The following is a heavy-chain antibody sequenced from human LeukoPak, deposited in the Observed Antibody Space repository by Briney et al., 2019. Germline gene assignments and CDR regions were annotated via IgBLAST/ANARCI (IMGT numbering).Heavy chain of an antibody. CDR2: IYYSGST. CDR3: ARDRVVAAMGPDAFDI. CDR1: GDSISSGGYY. Sequence: PSETLSLTCTISGDSISSGGYYWRWSRQHPGKGLEWIVFIYYSGSTYYNPSLKSRVTISVDTSKKQFSLNLSSVTAAGTAVYYCARDRVVAAMGPDAFDIWGQGTTVIVSS. D-gene: IGHD2-15*01. J-gene: IGHJ3*02. V-gene: IGHV4-31*03.